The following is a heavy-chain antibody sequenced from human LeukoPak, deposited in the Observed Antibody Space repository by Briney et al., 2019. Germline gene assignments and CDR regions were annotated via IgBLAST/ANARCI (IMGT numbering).Heavy chain of an antibody. V-gene: IGHV1-18*01. J-gene: IGHJ4*02. CDR3: ARGGSSGWPGKGPDY. Sequence: GASVKVSCKASGYTFTSYGISWVRQAPGQGLEWMGWISAYNGNTNYAQKLQGRVTMTRDTSISTAYMELSRLTSDDTAVYYCARGGSSGWPGKGPDYWGQGTLVTVSS. CDR2: ISAYNGNT. D-gene: IGHD3-22*01. CDR1: GYTFTSYG.